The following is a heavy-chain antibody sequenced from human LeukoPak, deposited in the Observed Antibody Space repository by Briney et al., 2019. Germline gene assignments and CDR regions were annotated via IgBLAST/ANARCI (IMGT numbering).Heavy chain of an antibody. CDR3: ARAGTGDRSAVFDY. Sequence: PSETLSLTCAVYGGPFSGYYWNWIRQPPGKGLEWIGEINHNGYTNYNPSLESRVTISVDTSKNQFFLKVYSLTAAYTAVYFCARAGTGDRSAVFDYWGQEILVTVSS. CDR1: GGPFSGYY. D-gene: IGHD3-10*01. J-gene: IGHJ4*02. V-gene: IGHV4-34*01. CDR2: INHNGYT.